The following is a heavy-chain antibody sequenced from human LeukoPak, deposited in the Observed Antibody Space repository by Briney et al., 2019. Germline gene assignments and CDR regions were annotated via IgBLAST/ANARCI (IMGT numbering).Heavy chain of an antibody. CDR1: GFTFSSYA. Sequence: GGSLRLSCAASGFTFSSYAMHWVRQAPGKGLEWVAVISYDGSNKYYADSVKGRFTISRDNSKNTLYLQMNSLRAEDTAVYYCARDGRYCSSTSCSQVYYGMDVWGQGTTVTVSS. D-gene: IGHD2-2*01. CDR3: ARDGRYCSSTSCSQVYYGMDV. V-gene: IGHV3-30-3*01. CDR2: ISYDGSNK. J-gene: IGHJ6*02.